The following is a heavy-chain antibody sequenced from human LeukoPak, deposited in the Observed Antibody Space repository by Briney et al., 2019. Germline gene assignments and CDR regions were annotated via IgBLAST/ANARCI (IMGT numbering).Heavy chain of an antibody. CDR2: IHNSGST. CDR1: GLTVNRDY. CDR3: ARLYDYVWGNLDL. V-gene: IGHV3-53*01. Sequence: PGGSLRLSCAVSGLTVNRDYMSWVRQAPGGGLEWVSIIHNSGSTYYADSVKGRFTISRDNSKNTLYLQMNSLRAEDTAVYYCARLYDYVWGNLDLWGQGTLVSVSS. J-gene: IGHJ5*02. D-gene: IGHD3-16*01.